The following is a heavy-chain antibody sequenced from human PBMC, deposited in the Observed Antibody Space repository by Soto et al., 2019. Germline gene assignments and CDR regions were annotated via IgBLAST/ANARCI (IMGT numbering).Heavy chain of an antibody. Sequence: QVQLVQSGAEERKPGASVKVSCKASGYSITNYAMHWVRQAPGQRLGWMGWINVGNGDTKYSQKFQGRVTIISDTSASTADMELSGLKSEDTAVYYCARGRILSAYDAFDIWGEGTMVTVSS. V-gene: IGHV1-3*05. CDR1: GYSITNYA. J-gene: IGHJ3*02. D-gene: IGHD3-16*01. CDR2: INVGNGDT. CDR3: ARGRILSAYDAFDI.